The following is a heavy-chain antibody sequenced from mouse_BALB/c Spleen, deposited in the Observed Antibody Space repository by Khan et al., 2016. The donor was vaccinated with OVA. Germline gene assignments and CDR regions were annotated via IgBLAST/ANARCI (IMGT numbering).Heavy chain of an antibody. CDR1: GFSLTGYG. CDR3: ARAYYGNYREAMDY. V-gene: IGHV2-6-7*01. D-gene: IGHD2-10*01. J-gene: IGHJ4*01. Sequence: VQLKESGPGLVAPSQSPSITCTVSGFSLTGYGVNWVRQPPGKGLEWLGMIWGDGSTDYNSALKSRLSISKDNSKSQVFLKMNSLQTDDTARYYCARAYYGNYREAMDYWGQGTSVTVSS. CDR2: IWGDGST.